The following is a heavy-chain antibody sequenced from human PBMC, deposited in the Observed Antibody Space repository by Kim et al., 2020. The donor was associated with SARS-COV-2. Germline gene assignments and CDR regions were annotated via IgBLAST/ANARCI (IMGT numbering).Heavy chain of an antibody. V-gene: IGHV1-3*01. Sequence: ASVKVSCKASGYTFTSYAMHWVRQAPGQRLEWMGWINAGNGNTKYSQKFQGRVTITRDTSASTAYMELSSLRSEDTAVYYCARDTPLVKYQLLNGMDVWGQGTTVTVSS. J-gene: IGHJ6*02. D-gene: IGHD2-2*01. CDR3: ARDTPLVKYQLLNGMDV. CDR1: GYTFTSYA. CDR2: INAGNGNT.